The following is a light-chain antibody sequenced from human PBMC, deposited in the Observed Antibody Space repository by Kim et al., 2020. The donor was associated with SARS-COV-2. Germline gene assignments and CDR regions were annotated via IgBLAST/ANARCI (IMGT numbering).Light chain of an antibody. CDR3: KSRDSRGKVV. CDR2: GRN. J-gene: IGLJ2*01. Sequence: VALGQTVTITCQGDSLRSYYATCYQQKSGQAPVLVFYGRNKRPSGIPDRFSGSSSGNTASLTITGAQAADEADYYCKSRDSRGKVVFGGGTQLTVL. V-gene: IGLV3-19*01. CDR1: SLRSYY.